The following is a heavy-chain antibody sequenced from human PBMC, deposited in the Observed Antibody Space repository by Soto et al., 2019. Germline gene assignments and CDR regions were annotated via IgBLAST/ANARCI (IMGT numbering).Heavy chain of an antibody. CDR3: ARAPRLGPGGWFDP. J-gene: IGHJ5*02. CDR1: GGTFSSYA. V-gene: IGHV1-69*01. D-gene: IGHD3-16*01. Sequence: QVQLVQSGAEVKKPGSSVKVSCKASGGTFSSYAISWVRQAPGQGLEWMGGIIPIFGTANYAQKFQGRVTITADESTSKAYMELSRLRSEDTAVYYCARAPRLGPGGWFDPWGQGTLVTVSS. CDR2: IIPIFGTA.